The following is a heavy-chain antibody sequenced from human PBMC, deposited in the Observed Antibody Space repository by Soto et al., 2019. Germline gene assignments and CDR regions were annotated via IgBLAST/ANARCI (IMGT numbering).Heavy chain of an antibody. CDR3: ARGKNWFDP. CDR2: IYYSGST. Sequence: SETLSLTRTVSGGSISSGGYHCSWIRQHPGKGLEWIGYIYYSGSTYYNPSLKSRVTISVDTSKNQFSLKLSSVTAADTAVYYCARGKNWFDPWGQGTLVTVSS. CDR1: GGSISSGGYH. J-gene: IGHJ5*02. V-gene: IGHV4-31*03.